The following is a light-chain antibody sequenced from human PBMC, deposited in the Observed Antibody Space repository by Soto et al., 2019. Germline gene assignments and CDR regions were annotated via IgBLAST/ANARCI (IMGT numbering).Light chain of an antibody. J-gene: IGLJ2*01. CDR3: AAWDDSLNGPV. Sequence: QAVVTQPPSASGTPGQRVTISCSGSSSNIGSNTVNWYQQLPGTAPKLLIYSNNQRPSGVPDRFSSSKSGTSASLAISGLQSEDEADYYCAAWDDSLNGPVFGGGTQLTVL. CDR2: SNN. V-gene: IGLV1-44*01. CDR1: SSNIGSNT.